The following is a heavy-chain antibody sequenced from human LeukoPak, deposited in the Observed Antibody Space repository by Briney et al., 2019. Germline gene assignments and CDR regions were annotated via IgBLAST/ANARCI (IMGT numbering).Heavy chain of an antibody. CDR3: AKGRSSTYTYGMDV. V-gene: IGHV3-23*01. D-gene: IGHD3-16*01. CDR2: ISGSGGST. CDR1: GFTFSSYA. Sequence: GGSLRLSCAASGFTFSSYAMSWVRQAPGKGLEWVSAISGSGGSTYYADSVKGRFTISRDNSKNTLYLQTDSLGVEDTAVYYCAKGRSSTYTYGMDVWGQGTTVTVSS. J-gene: IGHJ6*02.